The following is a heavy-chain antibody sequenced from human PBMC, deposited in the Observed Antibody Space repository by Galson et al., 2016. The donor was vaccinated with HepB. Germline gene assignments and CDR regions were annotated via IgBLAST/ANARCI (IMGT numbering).Heavy chain of an antibody. CDR3: ARRDKGGGAWPFDC. CDR1: GGSISSDNW. V-gene: IGHV4-4*01. Sequence: ETLSLTCIVSGGSISSDNWWTWVRQPPGKGLEWIADVYHTGRTNNSPSLKSRVTISVDKSGNQFSLTLHSVTAADTAVFFCARRDKGGGAWPFDCWGQGTLVTVSS. CDR2: VYHTGRT. J-gene: IGHJ4*02. D-gene: IGHD3-16*01.